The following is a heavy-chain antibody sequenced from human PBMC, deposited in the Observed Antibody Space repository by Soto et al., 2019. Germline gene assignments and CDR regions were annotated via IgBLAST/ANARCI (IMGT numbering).Heavy chain of an antibody. Sequence: PGGSLRLSCTASGFTFGTHGMHWVRQAPGKGLEWVTLIWYDGSNKYYADSVKGRFTVSRDNSKNALYLQMNSLRVEDTAVYYCARGTYGDYGADYWGQGTLVTVSS. V-gene: IGHV3-33*01. CDR3: ARGTYGDYGADY. D-gene: IGHD4-17*01. CDR1: GFTFGTHG. CDR2: IWYDGSNK. J-gene: IGHJ4*02.